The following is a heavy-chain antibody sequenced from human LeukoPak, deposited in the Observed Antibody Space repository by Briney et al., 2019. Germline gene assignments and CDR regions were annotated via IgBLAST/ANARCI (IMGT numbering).Heavy chain of an antibody. CDR1: GGSISNGTYY. CDR3: ARVSGYSSY. D-gene: IGHD3-22*01. V-gene: IGHV4-39*01. Sequence: KASETLSLTCSVSGGSISNGTYYWGWIRQSPGRGLEWIGSIFETGSTYYSPSLKSRVTISVAPSKNQFSLELISVTAADTATYFCARVSGYSSYWGQGTLVTVSS. CDR2: IFETGST. J-gene: IGHJ4*02.